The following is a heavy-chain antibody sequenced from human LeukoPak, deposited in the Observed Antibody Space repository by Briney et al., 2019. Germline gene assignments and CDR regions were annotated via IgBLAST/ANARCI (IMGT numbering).Heavy chain of an antibody. D-gene: IGHD3-10*01. J-gene: IGHJ3*01. CDR3: ARDRDYYGSLIYAYDAFDL. Sequence: GGSLRLSCAASEFTLSSYWMTWVRQAPGKGLEWVANIKQDGGQKHYVDSVEGRFTISRENAKNSLFLQMNSLRVEDTAVYYCARDRDYYGSLIYAYDAFDLWGQGTMVTVSS. V-gene: IGHV3-7*03. CDR2: IKQDGGQK. CDR1: EFTLSSYW.